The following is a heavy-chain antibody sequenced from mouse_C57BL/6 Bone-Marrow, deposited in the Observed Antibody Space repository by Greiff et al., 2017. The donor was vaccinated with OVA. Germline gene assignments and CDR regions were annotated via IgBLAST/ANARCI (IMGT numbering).Heavy chain of an antibody. CDR1: GYTFTSYW. CDR3: ASGTTVVYFDY. V-gene: IGHV1-55*01. CDR2: IYPGSGST. Sequence: QVHVKQPGAELVKPGASVKMSCKASGYTFTSYWITWVKQRPGQGLEWIGDIYPGSGSTNYNEKFKSKATLTVDTSSSTSYMQLSCLTSEDSAVSYCASGTTVVYFDYWGQGTTLTVSS. D-gene: IGHD1-1*01. J-gene: IGHJ2*01.